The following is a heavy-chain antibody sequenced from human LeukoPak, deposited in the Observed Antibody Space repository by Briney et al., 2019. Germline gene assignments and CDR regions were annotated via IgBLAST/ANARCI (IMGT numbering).Heavy chain of an antibody. V-gene: IGHV4-61*02. J-gene: IGHJ3*02. CDR1: GGSISSGSYY. CDR2: IYTSGST. CDR3: ARDPSIFGALDI. D-gene: IGHD3-3*01. Sequence: SETLSLTCTVSGGSISSGSYYWSWIRQPAGKGLEWIGRIYTSGSTNYNPSLKSRVTISVDTSKNQFPLKLSSVTAADTAVYYCARDPSIFGALDIWGQGTMVTVSS.